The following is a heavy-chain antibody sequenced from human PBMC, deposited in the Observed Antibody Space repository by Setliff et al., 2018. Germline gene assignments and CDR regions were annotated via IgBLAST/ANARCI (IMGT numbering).Heavy chain of an antibody. J-gene: IGHJ5*02. D-gene: IGHD3-3*02. CDR1: GFTFSRYW. V-gene: IGHV4-4*08. Sequence: GSLRLSCVVSGFTFSRYWMSWVRQAPGKGLEWIGHFHTGGSTNYNRSLRSRVSISVDTSKNQFSLKLSSVTAADTATYYCAKESLAINTRWFDPWGQGILVTVSS. CDR3: AKESLAINTRWFDP. CDR2: FHTGGST.